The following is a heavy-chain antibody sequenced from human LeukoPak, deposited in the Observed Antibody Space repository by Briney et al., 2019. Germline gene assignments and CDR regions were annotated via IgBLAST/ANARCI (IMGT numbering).Heavy chain of an antibody. J-gene: IGHJ4*02. CDR1: GGFISSYY. Sequence: MTSETLSLTCTVSGGFISSYYWSWIRQPPGKGLEWIGYIYYSGSTNYNPSLKSRVTISVDTSKNQFSLKLSSVTAADTAVYYCARGGDGYNLAPIYFDYWGQGTLVTVSS. CDR2: IYYSGST. CDR3: ARGGDGYNLAPIYFDY. V-gene: IGHV4-59*12. D-gene: IGHD5-12*01.